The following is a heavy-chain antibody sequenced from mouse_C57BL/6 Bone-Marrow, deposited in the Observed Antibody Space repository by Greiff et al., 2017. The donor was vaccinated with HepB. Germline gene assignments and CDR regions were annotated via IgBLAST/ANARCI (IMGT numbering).Heavy chain of an antibody. D-gene: IGHD2-3*01. J-gene: IGHJ3*01. CDR1: GYTFTSYW. Sequence: QVHVKQPGAELVKPGASVKLSCKASGYTFTSYWMHWVKQRPGRGLEWIGRIDPNSGGTKYNEKFKSKATLTVDKPSSTAYMQLSSLTSEDSAVYYCASPIYDGYYWFAYWGQGTLVTVSA. CDR3: ASPIYDGYYWFAY. CDR2: IDPNSGGT. V-gene: IGHV1-72*01.